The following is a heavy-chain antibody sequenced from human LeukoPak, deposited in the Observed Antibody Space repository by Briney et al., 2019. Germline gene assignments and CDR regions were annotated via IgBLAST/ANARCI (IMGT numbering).Heavy chain of an antibody. Sequence: PGGSLTLSCAASGFPFSSYPMSWVRQAPGKGLEWVSSISSSSSYIYYADSVKGRFTISRDNAKNSLYLQMNSLRAEDTAVYYCARTIAAAARFDYWGQGTLVTVSS. CDR1: GFPFSSYP. J-gene: IGHJ4*02. V-gene: IGHV3-21*01. CDR2: ISSSSSYI. CDR3: ARTIAAAARFDY. D-gene: IGHD6-13*01.